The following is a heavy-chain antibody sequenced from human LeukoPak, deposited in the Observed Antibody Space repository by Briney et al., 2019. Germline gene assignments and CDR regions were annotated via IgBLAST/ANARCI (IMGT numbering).Heavy chain of an antibody. CDR2: IYYSGST. D-gene: IGHD3-10*01. J-gene: IGHJ4*02. V-gene: IGHV4-39*01. Sequence: SETLSLTCTVSGGSISSSSYYWGWIRQPPGKGLEWIGSIYYSGSTYYNPSLKSRVTIPVDTSKNQFSLKLSSVTAADTAVYYCARLITDPYYSGSGSYYNAHDYWGQGTLVTVSS. CDR3: ARLITDPYYSGSGSYYNAHDY. CDR1: GGSISSSSYY.